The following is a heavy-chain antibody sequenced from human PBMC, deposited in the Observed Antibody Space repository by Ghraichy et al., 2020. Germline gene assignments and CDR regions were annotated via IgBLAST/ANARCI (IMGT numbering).Heavy chain of an antibody. Sequence: ASVKVSCKASGYTFTSYGISWVRQAPGQGLEWMGWISAYNGNTNYAQKLQGRVTMTTDTSTSTAYMELRSLRSDDTAVYYCARDGGITRVRGAAHPAVDAFDIWGQGTMVTVSS. D-gene: IGHD3-10*01. CDR2: ISAYNGNT. CDR3: ARDGGITRVRGAAHPAVDAFDI. CDR1: GYTFTSYG. J-gene: IGHJ3*02. V-gene: IGHV1-18*01.